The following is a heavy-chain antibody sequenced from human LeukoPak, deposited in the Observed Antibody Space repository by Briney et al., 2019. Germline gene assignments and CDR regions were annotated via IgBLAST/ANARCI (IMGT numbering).Heavy chain of an antibody. D-gene: IGHD3-16*01. J-gene: IGHJ4*02. CDR3: TRHQINY. Sequence: PGGSLRLSCSASEFTVSSNSMLWVRQAPGKGLEWVSLIFSNGDTHYADSVKGRFTISRDSSKNMVYLQMNSLRVGDTGMYYCTRHQINYWGERTLVTVSS. V-gene: IGHV3-53*01. CDR2: IFSNGDT. CDR1: EFTVSSNS.